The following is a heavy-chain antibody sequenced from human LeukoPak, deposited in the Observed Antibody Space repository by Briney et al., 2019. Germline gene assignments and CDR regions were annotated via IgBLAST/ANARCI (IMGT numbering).Heavy chain of an antibody. V-gene: IGHV4-59*01. D-gene: IGHD2-2*01. CDR2: ISYSGST. CDR3: ASGGYCSSTKCYPNWFDP. Sequence: ASETLSLTCTVSGGSITSYYWSWIRQPPGKGLEWIGYISYSGSTNYNPSLKSRVTISLDTSKNQFSLKLSSVTAADTAVYYCASGGYCSSTKCYPNWFDPWGQGTLVTVSS. CDR1: GGSITSYY. J-gene: IGHJ5*02.